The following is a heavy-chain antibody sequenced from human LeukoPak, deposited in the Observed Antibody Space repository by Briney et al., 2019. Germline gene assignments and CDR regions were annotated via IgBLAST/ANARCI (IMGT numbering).Heavy chain of an antibody. Sequence: ASVKVSCKASGGTFSSYAISWVRQAPGQGLEWMGWMNENTGNTGYAQKFQGRVTMTRNTAISTAYMELSSLRSEDTAVYFCARGTYYYDTSGVSYYYMDVWGKGTTVTISS. CDR1: GGTFSSYA. J-gene: IGHJ6*03. CDR2: MNENTGNT. V-gene: IGHV1-8*02. D-gene: IGHD3-22*01. CDR3: ARGTYYYDTSGVSYYYMDV.